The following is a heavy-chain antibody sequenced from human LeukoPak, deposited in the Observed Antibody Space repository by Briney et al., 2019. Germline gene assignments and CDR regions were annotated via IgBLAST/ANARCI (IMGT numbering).Heavy chain of an antibody. CDR2: IIPIFGTT. CDR3: ARVPQYDVLTGYPTHYYYYMDV. Sequence: EASVEVSCKPSVGTFSRYAINWVRQAPGQGRGWMGGIIPIFGTTNYAQKFQDRVTITTDESTSTAYMELSSLRSEDTAVYYCARVPQYDVLTGYPTHYYYYMDVWGKGTTVTVSS. V-gene: IGHV1-69*05. J-gene: IGHJ6*03. CDR1: VGTFSRYA. D-gene: IGHD3-9*01.